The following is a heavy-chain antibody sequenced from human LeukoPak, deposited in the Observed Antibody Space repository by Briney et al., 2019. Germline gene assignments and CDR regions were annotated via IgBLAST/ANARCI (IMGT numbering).Heavy chain of an antibody. V-gene: IGHV3-64D*06. CDR2: ISSNGGST. D-gene: IGHD3-22*01. J-gene: IGHJ4*02. CDR3: VKPITMIVVVITGFDY. Sequence: GGSLRLSCAASGFTFSSYAMTWVRQAPGKGLEYVSAISSNGGSTYYADSVKGRFTISRDNSKNTLYLQMSSLRAEDTAVYYCVKPITMIVVVITGFDYWGQGTLVTVSS. CDR1: GFTFSSYA.